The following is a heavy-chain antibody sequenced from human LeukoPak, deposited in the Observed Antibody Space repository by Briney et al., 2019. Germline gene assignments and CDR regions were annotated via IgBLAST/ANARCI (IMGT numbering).Heavy chain of an antibody. D-gene: IGHD6-13*01. CDR2: IYHSGST. V-gene: IGHV4-30-2*01. Sequence: PSQTLSLTCTVSGGSISSGDYYWSWIRQPPGKGLEWIGYIYHSGSTYYNPSLKSRVTISIDTSKNQFSLKLGSLTAADTAVYYCARPSSNWGYFQHWGQGTLVTVSS. CDR3: ARPSSNWGYFQH. CDR1: GGSISSGDYY. J-gene: IGHJ1*01.